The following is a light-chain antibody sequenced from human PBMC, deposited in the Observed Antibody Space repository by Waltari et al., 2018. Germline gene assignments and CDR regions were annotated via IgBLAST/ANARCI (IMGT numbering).Light chain of an antibody. CDR2: EDT. Sequence: NFMLTQPHSVSESPGKTVTISCTRSSGSIASNSVQWYQQRPGSAPTTVIYEDTQRPSGVPDRFSGSIDSSTNSASLTISGLKTEDEADYYCQSYDSNNPVVFGGGTKLTVL. V-gene: IGLV6-57*04. J-gene: IGLJ2*01. CDR3: QSYDSNNPVV. CDR1: SGSIASNS.